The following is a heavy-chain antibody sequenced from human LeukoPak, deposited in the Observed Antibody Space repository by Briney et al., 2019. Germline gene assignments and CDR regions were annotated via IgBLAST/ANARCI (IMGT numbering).Heavy chain of an antibody. D-gene: IGHD3-22*01. CDR2: IIASGP. V-gene: IGHV3-23*01. Sequence: GGSLRLSCAASGFTFSSYGMHWVRQAPGKGLEWVSTIIASGPYYADAVRGRFTISRDNSRNTLSLQMDSLRAEDTAVYYCAKDHESDGYPCLDHWGLGTLVTVSS. CDR3: AKDHESDGYPCLDH. J-gene: IGHJ4*02. CDR1: GFTFSSYG.